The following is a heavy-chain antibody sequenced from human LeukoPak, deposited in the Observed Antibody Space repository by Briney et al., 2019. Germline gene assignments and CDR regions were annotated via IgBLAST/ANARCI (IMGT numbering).Heavy chain of an antibody. CDR3: ARLPGSFYLYYFDS. Sequence: GGSLRLSCAASGFTFRSHWMSWVRQAPGKGLEWVANIKYDGSETYYVGSVKGRFTLSRDNAKDSVFLQMNVLRAEDTAVYYCARLPGSFYLYYFDSWGQGTLVTVSS. CDR1: GFTFRSHW. J-gene: IGHJ4*02. V-gene: IGHV3-7*01. D-gene: IGHD1-26*01. CDR2: IKYDGSET.